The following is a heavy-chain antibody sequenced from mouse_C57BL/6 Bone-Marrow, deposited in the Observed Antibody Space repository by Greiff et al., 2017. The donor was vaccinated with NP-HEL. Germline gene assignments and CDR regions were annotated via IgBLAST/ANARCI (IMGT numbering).Heavy chain of an antibody. CDR1: GYTFTSYG. CDR2: IYPRSGNT. J-gene: IGHJ2*01. Sequence: VMLVESGAELARPGASVKLSCKASGYTFTSYGISWVKQRTGQGLEWIGEIYPRSGNTYYNEKFKGKATLTADKSSSTAYMELRSLTSEDSAVYFCARWSYYFDYWGQGTTLTVSS. V-gene: IGHV1-81*01. CDR3: ARWSYYFDY.